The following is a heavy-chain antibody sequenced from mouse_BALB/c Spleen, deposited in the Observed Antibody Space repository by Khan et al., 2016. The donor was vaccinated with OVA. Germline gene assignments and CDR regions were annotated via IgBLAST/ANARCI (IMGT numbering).Heavy chain of an antibody. D-gene: IGHD1-1*01. CDR3: ARVYGGDFDY. CDR1: GYSITSDYA. CDR2: ISYSGNT. J-gene: IGHJ2*01. Sequence: EVKLEVSGPDLVKPSQSLSLTCTVTGYSITSDYAWNWIRQFPGNKLEWMGFISYSGNTNYNPSLKSRISITRDTTKNQFFLQLNSVTIEDTATYYCARVYGGDFDYWGQGTTLTVSS. V-gene: IGHV3-2*02.